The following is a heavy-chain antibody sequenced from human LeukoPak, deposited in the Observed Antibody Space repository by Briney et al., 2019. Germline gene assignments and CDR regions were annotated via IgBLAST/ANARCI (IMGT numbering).Heavy chain of an antibody. J-gene: IGHJ4*02. CDR2: IKRDGGEE. CDR3: ARPGDGYNWGRFDY. D-gene: IGHD5-24*01. V-gene: IGHV3-7*01. Sequence: PGGSLRLSCAASGFTFSNYWMSWVRQAPGRGLEWVANIKRDGGEEYYVESVKGRFTISRDNAKNSLYLQMSSLRAEDTAVYYCARPGDGYNWGRFDYWGQGTLVTVSS. CDR1: GFTFSNYW.